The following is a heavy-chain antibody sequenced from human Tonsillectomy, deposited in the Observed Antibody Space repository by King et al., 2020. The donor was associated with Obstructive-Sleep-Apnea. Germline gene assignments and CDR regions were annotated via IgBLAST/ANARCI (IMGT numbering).Heavy chain of an antibody. CDR1: GGTFSSYA. Sequence: QLVQSGAEVKKPGSSVKVSCKASGGTFSSYAISWVRQAPGQGLEWMGGIIPIIGIVNYAQKFQGRVTITADKSTSTAYLELSSLRSEDTAVYYCASPSVASSTWYVGGVDVWGQGTTVTVSS. CDR2: IIPIIGIV. J-gene: IGHJ6*02. CDR3: ASPSVASSTWYVGGVDV. D-gene: IGHD6-13*01. V-gene: IGHV1-69*17.